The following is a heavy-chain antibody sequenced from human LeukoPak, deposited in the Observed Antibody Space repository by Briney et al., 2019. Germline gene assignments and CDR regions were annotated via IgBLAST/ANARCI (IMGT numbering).Heavy chain of an antibody. CDR3: AKQLTYYYGSGNSYRGAFDI. Sequence: QPGGSLRLSCAASGFTFSSYGMHWVRQAPGKGLEWVAVISYGGSNKYYADSVKGRFTISRDNSKNTLYLQMNTLRAEDTAVYYCAKQLTYYYGSGNSYRGAFDIWGQGTMVTLS. V-gene: IGHV3-30*18. D-gene: IGHD3-10*01. J-gene: IGHJ3*02. CDR2: ISYGGSNK. CDR1: GFTFSSYG.